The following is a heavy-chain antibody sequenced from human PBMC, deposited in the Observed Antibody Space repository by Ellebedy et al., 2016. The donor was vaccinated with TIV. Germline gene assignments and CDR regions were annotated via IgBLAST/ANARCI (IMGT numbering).Heavy chain of an antibody. CDR2: IGTAGDT. J-gene: IGHJ4*01. CDR3: ARANGGPVAGFLDD. CDR1: GFTFRNYD. D-gene: IGHD6-19*01. V-gene: IGHV3-13*01. Sequence: GESLKISCAASGFTFRNYDMSWVRQTSGNGLEWISGIGTAGDTYYPGSVKGRFTVSRDNDKNSLYLQMNNLGAEDTAVYYCARANGGPVAGFLDDWGHGTLVTVSS.